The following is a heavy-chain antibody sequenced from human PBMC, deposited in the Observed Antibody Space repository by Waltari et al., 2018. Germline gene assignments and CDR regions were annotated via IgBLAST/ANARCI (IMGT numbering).Heavy chain of an antibody. J-gene: IGHJ5*02. CDR1: GGSIGSPY. CDR3: ARFRYGFSLNWFDP. D-gene: IGHD5-18*01. CDR2: IYYSGST. V-gene: IGHV4-59*11. Sequence: QVQLQESGPGLVKPSETLSLTCTVSGGSIGSPYWSWIRQPPGKGLEWIGYIYYSGSTNYNPSLKSRVTISVDTSKNQFSLKLSSVTAADTAVYYCARFRYGFSLNWFDPWGQGTLVTVSS.